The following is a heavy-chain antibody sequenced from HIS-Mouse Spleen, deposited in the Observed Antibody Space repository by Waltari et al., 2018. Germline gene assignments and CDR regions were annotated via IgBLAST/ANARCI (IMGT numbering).Heavy chain of an antibody. V-gene: IGHV3-30*03. CDR3: ARDRAYSSSSAFDI. D-gene: IGHD6-6*01. CDR1: GRSISRSSYY. J-gene: IGHJ3*02. Sequence: QLQLQESCPGLVKPSETLSLTCTVSGRSISRSSYYWGWIRQPPGKGLEWVAVISYDGSNKYYADSVKGRFTISRDNSKNTLYLQMNSLRAEDTAVYYCARDRAYSSSSAFDIWGQGTMVTVSS. CDR2: ISYDGSNK.